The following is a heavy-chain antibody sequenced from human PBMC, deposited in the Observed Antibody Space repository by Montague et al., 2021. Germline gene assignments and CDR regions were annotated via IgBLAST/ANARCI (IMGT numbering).Heavy chain of an antibody. V-gene: IGHV4-39*02. D-gene: IGHD5-12*01. CDR3: ARTNLGVDRLDV. CDR1: GASFTDKSHH. CDR2: VDFTERR. Sequence: SQTLSLTCSVSGASFTDKSHHWGWIPPPPGKGLDWIGNVDFTERREFKASLKSRAHLSVAKPKNTFSLKLTSVTAADTAVYFCARTNLGVDRLDVWGHGVMVTVSS. J-gene: IGHJ4*01.